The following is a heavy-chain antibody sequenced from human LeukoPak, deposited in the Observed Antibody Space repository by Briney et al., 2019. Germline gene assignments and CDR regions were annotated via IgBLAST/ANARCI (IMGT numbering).Heavy chain of an antibody. Sequence: PGGSLRLPCAASGFTFSSYSMNWVRQAPGKGLEWVSYISSSSSTIYYADSVKGRFTISRDNAKNSLYLQMNSLRAEDTAVYYCARDFVVAPHLNWFDPWGQGTLVTVSS. CDR2: ISSSSSTI. J-gene: IGHJ5*02. CDR1: GFTFSSYS. V-gene: IGHV3-48*04. CDR3: ARDFVVAPHLNWFDP. D-gene: IGHD2-2*01.